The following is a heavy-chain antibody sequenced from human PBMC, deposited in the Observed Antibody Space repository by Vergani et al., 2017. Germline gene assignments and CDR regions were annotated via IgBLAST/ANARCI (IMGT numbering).Heavy chain of an antibody. CDR3: ARLVGLGYYYF. Sequence: QVQLQQWGAGLLKPSETLSLTCAVYGGSFSGYYWSWIRQPPGKGLEWIGEINHSGSTNYNPSRKSRVTISVDTSKNQFTLKLSSVTDADTAVYYCARLVGLGYYYFWGQGTLVTVSS. J-gene: IGHJ4*02. V-gene: IGHV4-34*01. CDR2: INHSGST. CDR1: GGSFSGYY. D-gene: IGHD3-22*01.